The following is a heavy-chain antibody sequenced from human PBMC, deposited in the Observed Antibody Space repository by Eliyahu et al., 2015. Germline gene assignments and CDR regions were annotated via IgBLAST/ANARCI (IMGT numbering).Heavy chain of an antibody. Sequence: QVQLQESGPGLVKPSETLSLXCTVSGGPLXSYYWTWIRQPPGKGLEWIGYIYYSGSTNYNPSLKSRVTISVDTSKNQFSLKVSSVTAADTAVYYCARREQLVTGGYDYWGQGTLVTVSS. D-gene: IGHD6-13*01. CDR3: ARREQLVTGGYDY. CDR1: GGPLXSYY. J-gene: IGHJ4*02. V-gene: IGHV4-59*01. CDR2: IYYSGST.